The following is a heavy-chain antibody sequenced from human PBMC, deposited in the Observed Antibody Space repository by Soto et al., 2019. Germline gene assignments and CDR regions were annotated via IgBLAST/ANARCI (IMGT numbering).Heavy chain of an antibody. D-gene: IGHD4-17*01. J-gene: IGHJ4*02. CDR2: IYHSGST. CDR1: GDSIRNYY. CDR3: ARGMTTVTTFDY. Sequence: TSETLSLTCTVSGDSIRNYYWSWIRQPPGKGLESIGYIYHSGSTYYNPSLKSRVTISVDRSKNQFSLKLSSVTAADTAVYYCARGMTTVTTFDYWGQGTLVTVSS. V-gene: IGHV4-59*12.